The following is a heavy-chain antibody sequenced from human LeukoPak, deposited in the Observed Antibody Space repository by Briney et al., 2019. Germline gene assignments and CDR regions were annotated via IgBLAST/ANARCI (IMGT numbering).Heavy chain of an antibody. CDR1: GMTSSIYG. CDR3: ARADHDYTYYYYYYYYMDV. J-gene: IGHJ6*03. CDR2: ISGTGGNT. D-gene: IGHD4-11*01. Sequence: PGGSLRLSCAVSGMTSSIYGMTWVRQAPGKGLEWVSGISGTGGNTYYADSVKGRFTISRDNAKNSLYLQMNSLRAEDTAVYYCARADHDYTYYYYYYYYMDVWGKGTTVTVSS. V-gene: IGHV3-23*01.